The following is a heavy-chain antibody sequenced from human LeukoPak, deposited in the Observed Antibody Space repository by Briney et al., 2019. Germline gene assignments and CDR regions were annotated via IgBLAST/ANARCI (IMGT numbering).Heavy chain of an antibody. D-gene: IGHD3-22*01. CDR2: INPSSGGT. V-gene: IGHV1-2*02. J-gene: IGHJ3*02. CDR3: ARAGVWDYSDSSGYHNAAFDI. Sequence: ASVKVSCKASGYTFTDYYMHWVRQAPGQGLEWMGWINPSSGGTNYAQKFQGRVTVTRDTSTSTAYMDLSRLRSDDTAVYYCARAGVWDYSDSSGYHNAAFDIWGQGTMVTVSS. CDR1: GYTFTDYY.